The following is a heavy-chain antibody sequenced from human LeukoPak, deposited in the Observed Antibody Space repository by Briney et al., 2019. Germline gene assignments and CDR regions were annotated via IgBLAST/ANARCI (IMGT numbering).Heavy chain of an antibody. D-gene: IGHD5-18*01. J-gene: IGHJ4*02. CDR3: ARGSKLWLREAPLGY. Sequence: ASVKVSCKASGGTFSSYAISWVRQAPGQGLEWMGGIIPIFGTANYAQKFQGRVTITTDESTSTAYMELSSLRSEDTAVYYCARGSKLWLREAPLGYWGQGTLVTVSS. V-gene: IGHV1-69*05. CDR2: IIPIFGTA. CDR1: GGTFSSYA.